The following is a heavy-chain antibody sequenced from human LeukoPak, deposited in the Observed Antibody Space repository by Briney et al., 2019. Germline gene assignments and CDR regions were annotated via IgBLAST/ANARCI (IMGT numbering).Heavy chain of an antibody. CDR3: ARLPGGGSSYFDY. CDR1: GGSISSSSYY. CDR2: IYYSGST. V-gene: IGHV4-39*01. D-gene: IGHD6-6*01. J-gene: IGHJ4*02. Sequence: SETLSLTCTVSGGSISSSSYYWGWIRQPPGKGLEWIGSIYYSGSTYYNPSLKSRVTISADTSKNQFSLKLSSVTAADTAVYYCARLPGGGSSYFDYWGQGTLVTVSS.